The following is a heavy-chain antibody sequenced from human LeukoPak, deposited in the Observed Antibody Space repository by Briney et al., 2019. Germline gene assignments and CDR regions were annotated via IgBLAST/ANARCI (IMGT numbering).Heavy chain of an antibody. D-gene: IGHD6-13*01. V-gene: IGHV5-51*01. Sequence: GGSLQISCKGSGYSFTSYWIGWVRQLPGKGLEWMGIIYPGDSDTRYSPSFQGQVTISADKSINTAYLQWSSLKASDTAMYYCARRGEAAEWFDPWGQGTLVTVSS. CDR3: ARRGEAAEWFDP. CDR2: IYPGDSDT. J-gene: IGHJ5*02. CDR1: GYSFTSYW.